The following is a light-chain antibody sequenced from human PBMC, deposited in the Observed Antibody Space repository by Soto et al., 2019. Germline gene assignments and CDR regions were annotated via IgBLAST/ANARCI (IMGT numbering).Light chain of an antibody. J-gene: IGKJ2*01. CDR2: KAS. CDR1: QSISSW. CDR3: QQYNSPLYT. Sequence: DIQMTQSPSTLSASVGDRVTITCRASQSISSWLAWYQQKPGKAPKLLIYKASSLESGVPSRFSGSGSGTEFTLTISSLQPDDFETYYCQQYNSPLYTFGQGTKLGIK. V-gene: IGKV1-5*03.